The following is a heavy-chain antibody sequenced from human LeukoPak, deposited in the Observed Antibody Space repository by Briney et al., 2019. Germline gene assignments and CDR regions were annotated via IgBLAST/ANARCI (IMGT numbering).Heavy chain of an antibody. CDR3: AVKMSYYYYYYMDV. J-gene: IGHJ6*03. V-gene: IGHV3-21*01. CDR1: GFSFGSYS. CDR2: ISSTSRSSYI. Sequence: PGGSLRLSCAASGFSFGSYSMNWVRQAPGKGLEWVSSISSTSRSSYIFYAESVEGRFTISRDNTKNSLFLQMNSLRVEDTAVYYCAVKMSYYYYYYMDVWGKGTTVTVSS.